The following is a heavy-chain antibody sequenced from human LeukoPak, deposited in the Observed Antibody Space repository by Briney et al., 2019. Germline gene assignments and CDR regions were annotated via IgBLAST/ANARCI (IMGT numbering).Heavy chain of an antibody. Sequence: SETLSLTCTVSGGSISINHFNWAWIRQPPGKGLEWIGAIHYSGTTYYNPSLKSRVTISVDTSKNQFSLNLTSLTAADAAVYYCARHPTGFPNWFDSWGQGTLVTVSS. CDR3: ARHPTGFPNWFDS. D-gene: IGHD3-9*01. CDR1: GGSISINHFN. J-gene: IGHJ5*01. CDR2: IHYSGTT. V-gene: IGHV4-39*01.